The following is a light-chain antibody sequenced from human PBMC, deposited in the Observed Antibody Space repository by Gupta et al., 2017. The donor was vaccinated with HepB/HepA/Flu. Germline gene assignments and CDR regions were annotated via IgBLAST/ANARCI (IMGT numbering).Light chain of an antibody. Sequence: QSVLTQPLSVSGAPGQRVTISCTGSSYNIGAGYDVHWYQQLPGTAPKLLIYGNSNRPSGVPDRFSGSKSGTSASLAITGLQAEDEADYYCHSYDSSLSGVVFGGGTKLTVL. CDR1: SYNIGAGYD. CDR3: HSYDSSLSGVV. CDR2: GNS. V-gene: IGLV1-40*01. J-gene: IGLJ2*01.